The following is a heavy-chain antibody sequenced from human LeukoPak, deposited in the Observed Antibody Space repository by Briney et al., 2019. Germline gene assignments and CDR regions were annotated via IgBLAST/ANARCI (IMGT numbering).Heavy chain of an antibody. CDR1: GFTFSNYA. J-gene: IGHJ4*02. D-gene: IGHD2-15*01. CDR3: ARDDPRTLLLLHY. Sequence: GGTLRLSCAVSGFTFSNYAMQWVRQAPGKGLEYVSSITDHAAITYYANSLTRIFTLSRDNSKSTLSLQISFLRDEGIALYYCARDDPRTLLLLHYWVQQTLVTLSS. V-gene: IGHV3-64*01. CDR2: ITDHAAIT.